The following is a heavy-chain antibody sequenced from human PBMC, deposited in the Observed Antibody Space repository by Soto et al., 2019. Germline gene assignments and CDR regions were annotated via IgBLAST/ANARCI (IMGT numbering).Heavy chain of an antibody. J-gene: IGHJ4*02. V-gene: IGHV3-23*01. CDR1: GFTFNNYA. D-gene: IGHD2-2*01. CDR3: AKDFIAAGPGAMGGGGWDS. CDR2: ITGGGGAT. Sequence: EVHLLESGGGLVQPGGSLRLSCAASGFTFNNYAMSWVRQAPGKGREWVSIITGGGGATYYADSVKGRFTISRDNSKKPLDWQRHSRRAEDTAVYYGAKDFIAAGPGAMGGGGWDSWGQGTLVTVST.